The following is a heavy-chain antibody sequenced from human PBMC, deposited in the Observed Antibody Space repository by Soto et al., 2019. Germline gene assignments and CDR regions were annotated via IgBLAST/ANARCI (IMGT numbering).Heavy chain of an antibody. J-gene: IGHJ6*02. CDR1: GASINSHF. CDR2: IHFCGST. V-gene: IGHV4-59*11. CDR3: ARELSYGMDV. Sequence: HVQLQESGPGLVKPSETLSLSCTVSGASINSHFCTWIRQPPGKGMEWIGSIHFCGSTNYNPSLNGRVSLSLDRPKSQFFLNLTSVTAADTAMYYCARELSYGMDVWGQGTTVIVSS.